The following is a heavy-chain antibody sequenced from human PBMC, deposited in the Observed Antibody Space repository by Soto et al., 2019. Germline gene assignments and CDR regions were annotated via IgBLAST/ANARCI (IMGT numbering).Heavy chain of an antibody. CDR1: GLPFSIYT. V-gene: IGHV3-30-3*01. CDR3: AKVAGRHYAMDV. CDR2: ISYDGHNE. Sequence: LRLSCAASGLPFSIYTLHWVRQAPGKGLEWVALISYDGHNEYYADSVKGRFTISRDNSKNTLYLQMNSLRPEDTAVYYCAKVAGRHYAMDVWGQGTTVTVSS. D-gene: IGHD6-6*01. J-gene: IGHJ6*02.